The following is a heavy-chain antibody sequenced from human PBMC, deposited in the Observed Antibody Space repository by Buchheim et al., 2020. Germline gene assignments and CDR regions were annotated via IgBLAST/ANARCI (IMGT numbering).Heavy chain of an antibody. CDR2: LYWNDDK. CDR1: GFSLSTSGVG. V-gene: IGHV2-5*01. CDR3: AHRLGSSTSCYWAY. J-gene: IGHJ4*02. D-gene: IGHD2-2*01. Sequence: QITLKESGPTLVKPTQTLTLTCTFSGFSLSTSGVGVGWIRQPPGKALEWLALLYWNDDKRYSTSLKSRLTITKDTSKNQVALTMTNMDPVDTATYYCAHRLGSSTSCYWAYWGQGTL.